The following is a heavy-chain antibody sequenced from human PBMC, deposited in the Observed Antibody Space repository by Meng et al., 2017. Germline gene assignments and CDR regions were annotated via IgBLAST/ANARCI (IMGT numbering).Heavy chain of an antibody. D-gene: IGHD7-27*01. Sequence: GGCVGKPGGLFNLSVAPSRVIFSNAWIVWVPQASWKGQGWGGRITSKTDGGTTEHAAPLKGSFNISTDDSKNTLYLQMISLTTEATAVSYCTTAPTENWGVEYYFDYWGQGTLVTVSS. CDR1: RVIFSNAW. CDR2: ITSKTDGGTT. CDR3: TTAPTENWGVEYYFDY. V-gene: IGHV3-15*01. J-gene: IGHJ4*02.